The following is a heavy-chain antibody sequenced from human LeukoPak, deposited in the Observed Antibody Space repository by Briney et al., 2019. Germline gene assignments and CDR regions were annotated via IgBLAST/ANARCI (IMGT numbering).Heavy chain of an antibody. V-gene: IGHV3-23*01. D-gene: IGHD3-22*01. Sequence: GGSLRLSCAASGFTFSSYAMSWVRQAPGKGLEWVSGISLDGATTYYADSVRGRLIVSRDNPKNTLYLQMNSLRAEDTAVYYGARDPSCPAGYDSPARDTFAYWGQGTLVTVSS. CDR2: ISLDGATT. CDR3: ARDPSCPAGYDSPARDTFAY. J-gene: IGHJ4*02. CDR1: GFTFSSYA.